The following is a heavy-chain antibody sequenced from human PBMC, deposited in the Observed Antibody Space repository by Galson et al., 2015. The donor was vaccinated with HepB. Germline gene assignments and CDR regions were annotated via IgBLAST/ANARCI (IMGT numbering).Heavy chain of an antibody. V-gene: IGHV3-21*01. Sequence: SLRLSCAASGFTFSTYTMNWVRQAPGKGLEWVSSLSSSSTYIYFADSVKGRFTISRDNAMNALYLQMKSLRAEDTAVYYCARTGDGAGYYLDYWGQGTPVIVSS. CDR3: ARTGDGAGYYLDY. J-gene: IGHJ4*02. CDR2: LSSSSTYI. CDR1: GFTFSTYT. D-gene: IGHD3-9*01.